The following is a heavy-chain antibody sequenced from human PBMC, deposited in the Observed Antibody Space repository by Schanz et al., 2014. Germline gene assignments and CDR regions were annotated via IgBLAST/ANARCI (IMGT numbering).Heavy chain of an antibody. CDR3: ARGRTFDY. Sequence: QVQLVQSGAEVKKPGSSVKVSCKASRSTFSSYTISWVRQATGQGLEWMGWMNPNSGNTGYAQKFRGRVTMTRNTSMSTAYIELHILTSEDTAVYYCARGRTFDYWGQGTLVTVSS. CDR2: MNPNSGNT. CDR1: RSTFSSYT. V-gene: IGHV1-8*02. J-gene: IGHJ4*02.